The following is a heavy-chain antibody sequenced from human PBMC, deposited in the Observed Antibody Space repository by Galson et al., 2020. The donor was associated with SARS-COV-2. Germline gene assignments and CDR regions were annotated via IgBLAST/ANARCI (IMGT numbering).Heavy chain of an antibody. Sequence: GGSLRLSCAASGFSFNRYATHWVRQAPGKGLEWVGFISYDGSIKYYAESVKGRFTISRDDSKNTLYLQMNNLRPEDTALYYCARGGIGGSNSFDSWGQGTLVTVSS. J-gene: IGHJ4*02. CDR1: GFSFNRYA. CDR3: ARGGIGGSNSFDS. D-gene: IGHD1-26*01. V-gene: IGHV3-30*01. CDR2: ISYDGSIK.